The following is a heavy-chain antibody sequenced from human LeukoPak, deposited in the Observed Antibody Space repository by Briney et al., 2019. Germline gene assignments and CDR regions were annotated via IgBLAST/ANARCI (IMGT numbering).Heavy chain of an antibody. Sequence: ASVKVSCKASGYTFTSYDINWVRQATGQGLEWMGWMNPNSGNTGYAQKFQGRVTMTRNTSISTAYMELSSLRSDDTAVYYCARDPFRHLFWHGSGSRYYMDVWGKGTTVTVSS. CDR1: GYTFTSYD. CDR3: ARDPFRHLFWHGSGSRYYMDV. V-gene: IGHV1-8*01. J-gene: IGHJ6*03. CDR2: MNPNSGNT. D-gene: IGHD3-10*01.